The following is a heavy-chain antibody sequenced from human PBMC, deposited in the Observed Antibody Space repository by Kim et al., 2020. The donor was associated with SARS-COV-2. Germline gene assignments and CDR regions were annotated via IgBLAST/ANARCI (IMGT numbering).Heavy chain of an antibody. V-gene: IGHV3-11*01. Sequence: GGSLRLSCAASGFIFSDYYMSWIRQSPGKGLEWVSYISSSSGTIYYADFVKGRFTISRDNAKNSVYLQMSSLGAEDTAVYYCASTIAARHFWVFDYWGQGTLVTVSS. CDR2: ISSSSGTI. J-gene: IGHJ4*02. CDR1: GFIFSDYY. CDR3: ASTIAARHFWVFDY. D-gene: IGHD6-6*01.